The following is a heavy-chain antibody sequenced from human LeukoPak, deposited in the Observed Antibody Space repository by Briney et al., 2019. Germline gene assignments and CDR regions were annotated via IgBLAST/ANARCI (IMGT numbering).Heavy chain of an antibody. Sequence: GGSLRLSCAASGFTFSSYGMHWVRQAPGKGLEWVTFIRYDGNNKYYAGSVKGRFTISRDNSKNTLYLQMDSLTAEDTAVYYCTRKGSQWDFLVDYWGQGTRVAVSP. J-gene: IGHJ4*02. CDR2: IRYDGNNK. CDR3: TRKGSQWDFLVDY. V-gene: IGHV3-30*02. CDR1: GFTFSSYG. D-gene: IGHD2/OR15-2a*01.